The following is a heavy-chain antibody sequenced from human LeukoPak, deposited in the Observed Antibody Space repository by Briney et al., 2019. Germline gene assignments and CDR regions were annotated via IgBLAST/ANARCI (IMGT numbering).Heavy chain of an antibody. D-gene: IGHD3-10*01. CDR2: ISSSGRYI. Sequence: GGSLRLSCAASGFTFSSYSVNWVRQAPGKGLEWVSSISSSGRYIYYADSAKGRFTIFRDNAKNSLYLQMNSLRAEDTAVYYCARDLGELDAPDYWGQGTLVTVSS. CDR1: GFTFSSYS. V-gene: IGHV3-21*01. J-gene: IGHJ4*02. CDR3: ARDLGELDAPDY.